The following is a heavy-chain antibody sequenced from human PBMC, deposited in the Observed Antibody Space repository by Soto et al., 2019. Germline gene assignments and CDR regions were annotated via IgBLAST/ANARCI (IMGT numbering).Heavy chain of an antibody. CDR1: EFTFSTYW. V-gene: IGHV3-7*05. J-gene: IGHJ4*02. CDR2: IKQDGGEK. Sequence: EVQLVESGGGLVQPGGSLRLSCAVSEFTFSTYWMTWVRQAPGKGLEWVANIKQDGGEKNYLESGRGRFTISRDNAKKSLSLEMNSLRAADTAVYYCAGGSGWESDSWGQGTLVTVSA. CDR3: AGGSGWESDS. D-gene: IGHD6-19*01.